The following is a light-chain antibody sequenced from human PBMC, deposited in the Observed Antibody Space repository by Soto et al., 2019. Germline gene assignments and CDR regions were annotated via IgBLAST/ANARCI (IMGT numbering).Light chain of an antibody. V-gene: IGLV2-14*01. CDR3: SSYTSSSTRV. CDR1: SSDVGGYNY. Sequence: QSALTQPASVSGSPGQSITISCTGTSSDVGGYNYVSWYQQHPGKSPKLMIYEVSNRPSGVSNRFSGSKSGNTASLTISGLQAEDDDDYYCSSYTSSSTRVFGGGTKLTVL. J-gene: IGLJ3*02. CDR2: EVS.